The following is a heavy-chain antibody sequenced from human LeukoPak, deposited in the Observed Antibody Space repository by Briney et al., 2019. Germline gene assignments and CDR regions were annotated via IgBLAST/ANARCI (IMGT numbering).Heavy chain of an antibody. CDR2: ISGSGGST. CDR1: GFTFSSYA. Sequence: PGGSLRLSCAASGFTFSSYAMSWVRQAPGKGLEWVSAISGSGGSTYYADSVKGRFTISRDNSKNTLYLQMNSLRAEDTAVYYCARDPRAAGTNWFDPWGQGTLVTVSS. CDR3: ARDPRAAGTNWFDP. V-gene: IGHV3-23*01. D-gene: IGHD6-13*01. J-gene: IGHJ5*02.